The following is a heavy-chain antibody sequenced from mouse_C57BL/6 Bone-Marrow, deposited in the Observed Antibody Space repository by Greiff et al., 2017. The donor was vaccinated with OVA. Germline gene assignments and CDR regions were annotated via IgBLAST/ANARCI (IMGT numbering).Heavy chain of an antibody. CDR3: TRGTIYGNSAMDY. CDR2: ISSGGDYI. D-gene: IGHD2-1*01. Sequence: EVMLVESGEGLVKPGGSLKLSCAASGFTFSSYAMSWVRQTPEKRLEWVAYISSGGDYIYYADTVKGRFTISRDNARNTLYLQMSSLKSEDTAMYYCTRGTIYGNSAMDYWGQGTSVTVSS. CDR1: GFTFSSYA. J-gene: IGHJ4*01. V-gene: IGHV5-9-1*02.